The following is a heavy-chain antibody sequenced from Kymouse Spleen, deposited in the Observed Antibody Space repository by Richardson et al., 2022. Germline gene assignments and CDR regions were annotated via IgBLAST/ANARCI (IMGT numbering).Heavy chain of an antibody. CDR2: IKQDGSEK. J-gene: IGHJ4*02. CDR3: ASLLLWFGELEDFDY. CDR1: GFTFSSYW. V-gene: IGHV3-7*01. Sequence: EVQLVESGGGLVQPGGSLRLSCAASGFTFSSYWMSWVRQAPGKGLEWVANIKQDGSEKYYVDSVKGRFTISRDNAKNSLYLQMNSLRAEDTAVYYCASLLLWFGELEDFDYWGQGTLVTVSS. D-gene: IGHD3-10*01.